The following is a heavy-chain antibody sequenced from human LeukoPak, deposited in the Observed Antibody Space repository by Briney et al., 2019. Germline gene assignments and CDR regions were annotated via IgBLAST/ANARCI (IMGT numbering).Heavy chain of an antibody. CDR3: AKDIDNSGYDQGAFDI. CDR2: ISGGGGST. Sequence: GGSLRLSCAASGFTFDDYAMHWVRQAPGKGLEWVSLISGGGGSTYYADSVKGRFTISRDNSKNSLYLQMNSLRTEDTALYYCAKDIDNSGYDQGAFDIWGQGTMVTVSS. D-gene: IGHD5-12*01. V-gene: IGHV3-43*02. CDR1: GFTFDDYA. J-gene: IGHJ3*02.